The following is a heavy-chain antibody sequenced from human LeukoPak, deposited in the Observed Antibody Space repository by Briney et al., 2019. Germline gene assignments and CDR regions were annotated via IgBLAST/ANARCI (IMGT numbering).Heavy chain of an antibody. CDR3: ARDFSTPQNILDY. CDR1: GYTFTNYY. Sequence: ASVKVSCKASGYTFTNYYFHWVRQAPGQGLEWMGIINPSNGDTTYAQKFQGRATVTRDTSTSTVYMELSSLRSEDTAVYYCARDFSTPQNILDYWGQGTLVTVSS. D-gene: IGHD2-15*01. J-gene: IGHJ4*02. V-gene: IGHV1-46*01. CDR2: INPSNGDT.